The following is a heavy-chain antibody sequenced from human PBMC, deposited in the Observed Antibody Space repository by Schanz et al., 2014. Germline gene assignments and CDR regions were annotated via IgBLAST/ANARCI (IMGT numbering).Heavy chain of an antibody. CDR2: IYYNGTNK. J-gene: IGHJ4*02. CDR3: AQTRGTFMVPIDN. V-gene: IGHV3-30*04. CDR1: RFTISRNP. Sequence: QVHLVESGGGVVQPGRSLRLSCTGSRFTISRNPIHWVRQAPGKGLEWVALIYYNGTNKYYADSVKGRFTISRDNSKSMLFLEMSSLRVEDSGVYFCAQTRGTFMVPIDNWGQGVRVIVSS. D-gene: IGHD3-3*02.